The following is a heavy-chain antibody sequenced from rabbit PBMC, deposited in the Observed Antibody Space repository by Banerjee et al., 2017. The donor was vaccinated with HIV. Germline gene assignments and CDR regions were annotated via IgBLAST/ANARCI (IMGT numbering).Heavy chain of an antibody. CDR2: INTNSGNA. CDR3: VRDRDWTLDL. D-gene: IGHD4-2*01. J-gene: IGHJ4*01. Sequence: QEQLVESGGGLVKPEGSLTLTCTASGLSFSNQYVMCWVRQAPGKGLEWIACINTNSGNAVYASWAKGRFTISKTSSTTVTLQMTSLTAADTATYCCVRDRDWTLDLWGPGTLVT. V-gene: IGHV1S45*01. CDR1: GLSFSNQYV.